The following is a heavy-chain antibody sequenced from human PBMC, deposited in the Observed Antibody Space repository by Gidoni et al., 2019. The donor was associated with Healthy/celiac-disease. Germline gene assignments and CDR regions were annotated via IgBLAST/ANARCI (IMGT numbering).Heavy chain of an antibody. D-gene: IGHD2-15*01. CDR3: VKCMGYLLDYGMDV. Sequence: EVQLVESGGGLVQPGGSLRLSCSASGFTFSSYAMHWVRQAPGKGLEYVAAISSNGGSTYYADSVKGRFTISRDNSKNTLYLQMSSLRAEDTAVYYCVKCMGYLLDYGMDVWGQGTTVTVSS. J-gene: IGHJ6*02. V-gene: IGHV3-64D*06. CDR2: ISSNGGST. CDR1: GFTFSSYA.